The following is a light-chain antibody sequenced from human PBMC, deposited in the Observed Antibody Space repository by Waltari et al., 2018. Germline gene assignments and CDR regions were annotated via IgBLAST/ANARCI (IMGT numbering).Light chain of an antibody. Sequence: QSALTQPASVSGSPGQSLTISCTGTSSDVGGYAYVSWYQQHPGKVPRLMIFEVSDRPSGVSNRFSGSKSDNTASLTISGLQAEDEADYYCSSYTSSSTLVFGTGTKVTVL. J-gene: IGLJ1*01. CDR1: SSDVGGYAY. CDR3: SSYTSSSTLV. V-gene: IGLV2-14*03. CDR2: EVS.